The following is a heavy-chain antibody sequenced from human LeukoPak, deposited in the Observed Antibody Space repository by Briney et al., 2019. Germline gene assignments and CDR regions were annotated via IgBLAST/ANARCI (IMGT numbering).Heavy chain of an antibody. CDR1: GFTFSSYA. Sequence: GGSLRLSCAASGFTFSSYAMHWVRQAPGKGLEYVSAISSNGGSTYYAGSVKGRFTISRDNSKNTLYLQMSSLRAEDTAVYYCVKVGLHDYGDYGVDYWGRGTLATVSS. CDR2: ISSNGGST. D-gene: IGHD4-17*01. V-gene: IGHV3-64D*06. J-gene: IGHJ4*02. CDR3: VKVGLHDYGDYGVDY.